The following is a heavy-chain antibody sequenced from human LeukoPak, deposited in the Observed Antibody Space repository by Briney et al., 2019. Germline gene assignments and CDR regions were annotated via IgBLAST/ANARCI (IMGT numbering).Heavy chain of an antibody. V-gene: IGHV1-46*01. D-gene: IGHD1-26*01. CDR1: GYTFTSYY. Sequence: GASVKVSCKASGYTFTSYYMHWVRQAPGQGLEWMGIINPSGGSTSYAQKFQGRDTMTRDMSTSTVYMELSSLRSEDTAVYYCARGGGGSSIRKYYFDYWGQGTLVTVSS. CDR2: INPSGGST. CDR3: ARGGGGSSIRKYYFDY. J-gene: IGHJ4*02.